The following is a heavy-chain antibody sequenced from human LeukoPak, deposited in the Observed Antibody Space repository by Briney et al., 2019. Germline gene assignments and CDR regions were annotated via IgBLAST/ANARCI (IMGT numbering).Heavy chain of an antibody. CDR1: GFTFSGSA. CDR3: TRHGSSGLDY. Sequence: GGSLKLSCAASGFTFSGSAMHWVRQASGKGLEWVGRIRSKANSYATAYAASEKGRFTISRDDSKNTAYLQMNSLKTEDTAVYYCTRHGSSGLDYWGQGTLVTVSS. J-gene: IGHJ4*02. V-gene: IGHV3-73*01. D-gene: IGHD3-22*01. CDR2: IRSKANSYAT.